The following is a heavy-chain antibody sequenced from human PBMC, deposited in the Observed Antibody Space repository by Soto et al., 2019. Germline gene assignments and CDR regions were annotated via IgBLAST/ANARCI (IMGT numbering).Heavy chain of an antibody. V-gene: IGHV3-74*01. CDR2: ISNDGSIT. J-gene: IGHJ4*02. Sequence: EVQLVESGGGLIPPGGSLRLSCEASGFIFSNYWMHWVRQTPGTGLVWVSRISNDGSITNYADSVKGRFTISRDNAKNTLYLRMNRLRAEDTAVYYCAKDLAWNQADYWGQGAMVTVSS. D-gene: IGHD1-1*01. CDR1: GFIFSNYW. CDR3: AKDLAWNQADY.